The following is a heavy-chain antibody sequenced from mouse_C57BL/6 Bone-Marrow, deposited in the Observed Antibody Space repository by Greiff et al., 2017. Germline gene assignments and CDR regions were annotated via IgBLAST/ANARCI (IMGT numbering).Heavy chain of an antibody. CDR2: IYPGSGSS. D-gene: IGHD4-1*01. CDR3: ARLGLLVLYYAMDY. J-gene: IGHJ4*01. Sequence: VQLQQPGAELVKPGASVKMSCKASGYTFTSYWTTWVKQRPGQGLEWIGDIYPGSGSSNYNEKFKSKATLTVDTSSSTAYMQLSSLTSEDSAVYYCARLGLLVLYYAMDYWGQGTSVTVSS. V-gene: IGHV1-55*01. CDR1: GYTFTSYW.